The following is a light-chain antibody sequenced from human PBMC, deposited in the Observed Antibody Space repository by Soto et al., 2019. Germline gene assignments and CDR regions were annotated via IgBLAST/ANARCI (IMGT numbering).Light chain of an antibody. CDR2: DTS. J-gene: IGKJ5*01. Sequence: IVLTQSPGTLSLSPGERATLSCRTSQSVSNTYVAWYQQKPGQAPRLLIYDTSSRVTGIPDRFSGSGSGTDFTLTISRLEPEDFAVYFCHQRYNWPRVTFGQGTRLEIK. CDR1: QSVSNTY. CDR3: HQRYNWPRVT. V-gene: IGKV3D-20*02.